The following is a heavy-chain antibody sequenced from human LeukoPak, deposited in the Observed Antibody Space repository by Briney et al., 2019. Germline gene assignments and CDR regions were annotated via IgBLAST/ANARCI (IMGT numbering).Heavy chain of an antibody. J-gene: IGHJ4*02. CDR1: GFTFSSYW. Sequence: GGSLRLSCVASGFTFSSYWMSWVRQAPGKGLEWVANIKQDESQKYYVDSVKGRFTISRDNAQKTLYLQMSSLRDEDTAVYYCARDQGGVGYWGQGTLVTVSS. CDR3: ARDQGGVGY. CDR2: IKQDESQK. V-gene: IGHV3-7*01. D-gene: IGHD3-16*01.